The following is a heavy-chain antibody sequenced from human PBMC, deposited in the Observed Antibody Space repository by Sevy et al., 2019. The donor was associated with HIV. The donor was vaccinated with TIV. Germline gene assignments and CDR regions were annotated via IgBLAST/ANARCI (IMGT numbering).Heavy chain of an antibody. J-gene: IGHJ4*02. Sequence: ASVKVSCKASGYTFTGYYMHWVRQAPGQGLEWMGRINPNSGGTNYAQKVQGRVTMTRDTSISTAYMELSRLRSDDTAVYYCASIAVAGYFDYWGQGTLVTVSS. D-gene: IGHD6-19*01. V-gene: IGHV1-2*06. CDR2: INPNSGGT. CDR3: ASIAVAGYFDY. CDR1: GYTFTGYY.